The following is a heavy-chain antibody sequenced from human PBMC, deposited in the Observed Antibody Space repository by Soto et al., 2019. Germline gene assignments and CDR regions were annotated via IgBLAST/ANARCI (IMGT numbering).Heavy chain of an antibody. CDR1: GYSLTDLS. Sequence: ASVKVSCKVSGYSLTDLSMHWVRQAPGKGLEWMGGFDPEDGETIYAQKFQGRVTMTEDTSTDTAYMELGSLTSEDTAVYYCARGGGIVVVTAPYDHWGQGTLVTVSS. V-gene: IGHV1-24*01. CDR2: FDPEDGET. J-gene: IGHJ4*02. D-gene: IGHD2-21*02. CDR3: ARGGGIVVVTAPYDH.